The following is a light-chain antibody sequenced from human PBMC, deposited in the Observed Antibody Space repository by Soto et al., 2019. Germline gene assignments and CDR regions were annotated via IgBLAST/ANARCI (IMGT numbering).Light chain of an antibody. J-gene: IGKJ2*01. CDR1: QNVTNNL. CDR2: GAS. Sequence: EIVLTQSPGTLSLSPGERATLSYRASQNVTNNLLAWYRQSPGQGPRLLIWGASNRAGGTPDRFSGSGSGTDFTLTISRLEPEDFAVYYCQQFSSSPRTFGQGTKLEIK. CDR3: QQFSSSPRT. V-gene: IGKV3-20*01.